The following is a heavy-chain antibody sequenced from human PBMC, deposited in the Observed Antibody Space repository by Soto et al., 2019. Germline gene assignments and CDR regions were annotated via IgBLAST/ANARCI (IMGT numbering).Heavy chain of an antibody. Sequence: PGGSLRLSCAASGFTFRSYAMNWVRQAPGKGLEWVSSISFSDGGTYYADSVKGRLTISRDNSKNSLHIQMNSLRAEDTAVYYCTRDASRDSSARGWFDPWGPGTRVTVS. CDR3: TRDASRDSSARGWFDP. J-gene: IGHJ5*02. V-gene: IGHV3-23*01. CDR2: ISFSDGGT. D-gene: IGHD6-13*01. CDR1: GFTFRSYA.